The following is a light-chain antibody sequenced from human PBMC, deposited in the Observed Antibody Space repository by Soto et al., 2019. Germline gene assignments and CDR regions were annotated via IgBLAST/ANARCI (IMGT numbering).Light chain of an antibody. V-gene: IGLV2-14*01. J-gene: IGLJ3*02. CDR3: SSYTSSSTLV. CDR1: SNDVGDYDY. CDR2: EVS. Sequence: QSALTQPPSASGSPGQSVTISCTGTSNDVGDYDYVSWYQQHPGKAPKLMIYEVSNRPSGVSNRFSGSKSGNTASLTISGLQAEDEADYYCSSYTSSSTLVFGGGTK.